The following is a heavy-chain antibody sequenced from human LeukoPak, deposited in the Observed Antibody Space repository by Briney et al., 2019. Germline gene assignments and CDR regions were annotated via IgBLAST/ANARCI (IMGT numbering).Heavy chain of an antibody. CDR2: IKQDGSEK. Sequence: TGGSLRLSCAASGFSFSSYWMSWVRQAPGKGLERVANIKQDGSEKYYVDSVKGRFNISRDNAKNSLYLQMNSLRAEDTAVYYCARVGSSSSWSVYFDYWGQGTLVTVSS. D-gene: IGHD6-13*01. V-gene: IGHV3-7*01. CDR1: GFSFSSYW. J-gene: IGHJ4*02. CDR3: ARVGSSSSWSVYFDY.